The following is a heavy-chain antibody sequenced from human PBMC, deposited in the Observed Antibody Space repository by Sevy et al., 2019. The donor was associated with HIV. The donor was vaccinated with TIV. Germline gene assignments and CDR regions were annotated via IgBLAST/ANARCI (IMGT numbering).Heavy chain of an antibody. CDR3: AKGHSLGCSSFIFDF. Sequence: GGSLRLSCAASGFTLDEIGMHWVRQAPGKGLEWVSVISCDGRSTNYAKSVKGRFTVSRDNNKNSLYLQMNSLRVEDTALYYCAKGHSLGCSSFIFDFWGQGTLVTVSS. CDR1: GFTLDEIG. J-gene: IGHJ4*02. V-gene: IGHV3-43D*03. D-gene: IGHD6-13*01. CDR2: ISCDGRST.